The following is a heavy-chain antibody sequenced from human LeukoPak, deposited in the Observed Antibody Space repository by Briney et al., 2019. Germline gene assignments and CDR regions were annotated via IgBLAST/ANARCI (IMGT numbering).Heavy chain of an antibody. Sequence: PGGSLRLSCAASGFTFSSYGMHWVRQAPGKGLEWVAFIRYDGSNKYYADSVKGRFTISRDNSKNTLYLQMNSLRAEDTAVYYCAKVRSGPYGSGSYLDYWGQGTLVTVSS. CDR3: AKVRSGPYGSGSYLDY. D-gene: IGHD3-10*01. V-gene: IGHV3-30*02. J-gene: IGHJ4*02. CDR2: IRYDGSNK. CDR1: GFTFSSYG.